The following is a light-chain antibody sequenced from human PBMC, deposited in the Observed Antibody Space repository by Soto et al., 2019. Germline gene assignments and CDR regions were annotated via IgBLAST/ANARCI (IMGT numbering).Light chain of an antibody. V-gene: IGKV3-11*01. CDR2: AAS. CDR3: QQRSNWPLT. J-gene: IGKJ3*01. CDR1: QSVSSY. Sequence: EIVLTQSPATLSLSPGERATLSCRASQSVSSYLAWYQQKPGQAPRLLIYAASNRATGIPARFSGSGSGTDFTLTISSLEPEDFAVYYCQQRSNWPLTFGPGTKVDIK.